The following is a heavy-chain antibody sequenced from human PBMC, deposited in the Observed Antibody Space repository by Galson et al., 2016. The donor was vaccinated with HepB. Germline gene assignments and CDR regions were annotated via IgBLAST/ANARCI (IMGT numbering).Heavy chain of an antibody. Sequence: SVKVSCKASGGTFSSYPINWVRQAPGQGLEWMGRIFPILGIANYAQKFQGRVTITADKSTTTAYMELSSLRSEDTAVYYCASNTASDYWAREPWSPSPQ. CDR1: GGTFSSYP. CDR2: IFPILGIA. J-gene: IGHJ4*02. D-gene: IGHD5-18*01. CDR3: ASNTASDY. V-gene: IGHV1-69*02.